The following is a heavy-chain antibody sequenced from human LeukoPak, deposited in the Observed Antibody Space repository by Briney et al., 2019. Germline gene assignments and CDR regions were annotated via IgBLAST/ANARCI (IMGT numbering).Heavy chain of an antibody. CDR2: IYYSGST. J-gene: IGHJ6*03. D-gene: IGHD6-13*01. CDR3: ATRRDSSSWYVDYYMDV. CDR1: GGSISSYY. Sequence: SETLSLTCTVSGGSISSYYWSWIRQPPGKGLEWIGYIYYSGSTNYNPSLKSRVTISVDTSKNQVSLKLSSVTAADTAVYYCATRRDSSSWYVDYYMDVWGKGTTVTISS. V-gene: IGHV4-59*01.